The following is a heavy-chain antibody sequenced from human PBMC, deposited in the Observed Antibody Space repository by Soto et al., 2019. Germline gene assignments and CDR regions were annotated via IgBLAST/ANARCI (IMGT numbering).Heavy chain of an antibody. Sequence: QVQLVQSGAEVKKPWSSVKVSCKASGGTFSSYAISWVRQAPGQGLEWMGGIIPLFGTANYAQKFQGRVTINEDESTSTAYMELSSLRSEDTAVYYCARGYYYDSSGYYSNAYYFDYWGQGTLVTVSS. V-gene: IGHV1-69*01. D-gene: IGHD3-22*01. CDR1: GGTFSSYA. J-gene: IGHJ4*02. CDR3: ARGYYYDSSGYYSNAYYFDY. CDR2: IIPLFGTA.